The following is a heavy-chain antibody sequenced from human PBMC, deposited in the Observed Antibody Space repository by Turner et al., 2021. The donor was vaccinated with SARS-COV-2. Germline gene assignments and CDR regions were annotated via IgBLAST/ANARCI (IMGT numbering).Heavy chain of an antibody. CDR2: IYYSGST. CDR1: GGSIRSYF. J-gene: IGHJ3*02. Sequence: QVQLQESGPGLVKPSETLSLTCTVSGGSIRSYFWSWIRQPPGKGLEWIGYIYYSGSTNYNPSLKSRVTISVDTSKNQFSLKLSSGTAADTAVYFCARHQWLRGAFDIWGQGTMVTVSS. CDR3: ARHQWLRGAFDI. D-gene: IGHD5-12*01. V-gene: IGHV4-59*08.